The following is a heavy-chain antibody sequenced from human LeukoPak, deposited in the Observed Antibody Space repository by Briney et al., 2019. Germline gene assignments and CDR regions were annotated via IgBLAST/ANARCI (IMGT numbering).Heavy chain of an antibody. D-gene: IGHD5-18*01. CDR3: AARPVNTAMAAYYYYGLDV. V-gene: IGHV1-2*04. J-gene: IGHJ6*02. CDR2: INPNSGGT. CDR1: GYTFTGYY. Sequence: GASVKVSCKASGYTFTGYYMHWVRQAPGQGLEWMGWINPNSGGTNYAQKFQGWVTMTRDTSISTAYMELSRLRSDDTAVYYCAARPVNTAMAAYYYYGLDVWGQGTTVTVSS.